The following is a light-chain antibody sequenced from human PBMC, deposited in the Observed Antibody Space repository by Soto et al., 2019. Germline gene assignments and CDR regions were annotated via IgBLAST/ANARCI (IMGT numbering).Light chain of an antibody. CDR3: QQYGSSPT. V-gene: IGKV3-20*01. Sequence: EIVLTQSPGTLSLSPGERATLSCRSSQSVSSNYLAWYQQKPDQAPRLVIYDVSGRATGIPDRFSGSGSGTDFTLTSSRLETEDFAVYYCQQYGSSPTFAQGTKVEIK. J-gene: IGKJ1*01. CDR2: DVS. CDR1: QSVSSNY.